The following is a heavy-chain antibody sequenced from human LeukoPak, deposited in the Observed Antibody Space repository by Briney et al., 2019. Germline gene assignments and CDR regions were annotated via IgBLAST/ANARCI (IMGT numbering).Heavy chain of an antibody. CDR3: ARRRLGYYFDY. Sequence: SETLSFTXGVYGGSFSGYYWSWIRQPPGKGLEWIGEINPRGSTNYNPSLKSRVTLSADTSKNQFSLTLNSVTAADTAVYYCARRRLGYYFDYWGQGTLVTVSS. CDR2: INPRGST. D-gene: IGHD5-24*01. J-gene: IGHJ4*02. CDR1: GGSFSGYY. V-gene: IGHV4-34*01.